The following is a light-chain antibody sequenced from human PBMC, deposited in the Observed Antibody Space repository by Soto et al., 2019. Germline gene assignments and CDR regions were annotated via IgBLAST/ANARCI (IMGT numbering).Light chain of an antibody. CDR3: QTWGTGPAV. CDR1: SGHSSYA. V-gene: IGLV4-69*01. J-gene: IGLJ7*01. Sequence: QPVLTQSPSASASLGASVKLTCTLGSGHSSYAIAWHQQQPEKGPRYLMKLNSDGSHSKGDGIPDRFSGSSSGAERYLTISSLQYEDEADYYCQTWGTGPAVFGGGTQLTVL. CDR2: LNSDGSH.